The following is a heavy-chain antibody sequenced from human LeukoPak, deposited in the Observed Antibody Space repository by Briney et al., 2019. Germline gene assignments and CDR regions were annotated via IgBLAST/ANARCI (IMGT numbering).Heavy chain of an antibody. J-gene: IGHJ4*02. Sequence: GGSLRLSCAASGFTFSNSALSWVRQAPGKGLEWVSDISGSGGSTYYADSAKGRFTISRDNSKNTLYLQMNSLRVEDTAVYYCSKRILSAMATGYWGQGTLVTVSS. CDR2: ISGSGGST. CDR1: GFTFSNSA. CDR3: SKRILSAMATGY. D-gene: IGHD5-18*01. V-gene: IGHV3-23*01.